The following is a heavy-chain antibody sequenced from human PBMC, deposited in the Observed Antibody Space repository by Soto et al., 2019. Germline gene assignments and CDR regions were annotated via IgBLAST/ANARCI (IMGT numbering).Heavy chain of an antibody. Sequence: PGGSLRLSCVVSGFIFSDSPMHWVRQASGKGLEWVGRIRSKVNSYGTAYAASVKGRFTVSRDDSKNTAYLHMDGLKIEDTAMYYCARQWDYYDSSGRLDDWGQGT. CDR3: ARQWDYYDSSGRLDD. CDR2: IRSKVNSYGT. J-gene: IGHJ4*02. CDR1: GFIFSDSP. D-gene: IGHD3-22*01. V-gene: IGHV3-73*01.